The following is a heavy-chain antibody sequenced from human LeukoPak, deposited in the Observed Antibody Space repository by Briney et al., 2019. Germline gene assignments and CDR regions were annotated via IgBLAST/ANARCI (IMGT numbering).Heavy chain of an antibody. CDR1: GYTFTGYY. V-gene: IGHV1-2*02. Sequence: ASVKVSCKASGYTFTGYYMHWVRQAPGQGLEWMGWINPNSGGTNYAQKFQGRVTMTRDTSISTAYMELRRLRSDDTAVYYCARDVEGYSSSWYQIDYWGQGTLVTVSS. CDR3: ARDVEGYSSSWYQIDY. J-gene: IGHJ4*02. CDR2: INPNSGGT. D-gene: IGHD6-13*01.